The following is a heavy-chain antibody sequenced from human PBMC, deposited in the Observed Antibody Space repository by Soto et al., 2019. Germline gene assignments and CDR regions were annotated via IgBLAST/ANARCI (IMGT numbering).Heavy chain of an antibody. J-gene: IGHJ4*02. CDR2: ISAHNGNT. CDR3: ARDPALGGPFDY. D-gene: IGHD3-16*01. CDR1: GGTFSSYG. V-gene: IGHV1-18*01. Sequence: ASVKVSCTASGGTFSSYGISWVRQAPGQGLEWMGWISAHNGNTNYAQKLQGRVTMTTDTSTSTAYMELRSLRSDDTAVYYCARDPALGGPFDYWGQGTLVTVSS.